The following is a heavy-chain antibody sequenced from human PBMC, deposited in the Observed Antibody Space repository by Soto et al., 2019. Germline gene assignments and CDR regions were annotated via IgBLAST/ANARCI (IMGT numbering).Heavy chain of an antibody. CDR2: IYYSGST. CDR1: SGSISSYY. V-gene: IGHV4-59*01. D-gene: IGHD6-19*01. CDR3: ARLPPRYSSGWYEPLDY. J-gene: IGHJ4*02. Sequence: QVQLQESGPGLVKPSETLSLTCTVSSGSISSYYWSWIRQPPGKGLEWIGYIYYSGSTKYNPSHKSRVTLSVDTSKNQFSMKLSSVTAAETAVYYCARLPPRYSSGWYEPLDYWGQGTLVTVSS.